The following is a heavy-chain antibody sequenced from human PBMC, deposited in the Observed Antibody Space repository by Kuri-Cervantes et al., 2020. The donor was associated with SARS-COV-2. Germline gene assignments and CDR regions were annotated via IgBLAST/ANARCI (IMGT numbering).Heavy chain of an antibody. CDR3: AKSPENDDFWSGYYYYYYMDV. J-gene: IGHJ6*03. Sequence: GGSLRLSCAASGFTFSGYAMSWVRQAPGKGLEWVSAISGSGGSTYYADSVKGRFTISRDNSKNTLYLQMNSLRAEDTAVYYCAKSPENDDFWSGYYYYYYMDVWGKGTTVTVSS. V-gene: IGHV3-23*01. CDR1: GFTFSGYA. D-gene: IGHD3-3*01. CDR2: ISGSGGST.